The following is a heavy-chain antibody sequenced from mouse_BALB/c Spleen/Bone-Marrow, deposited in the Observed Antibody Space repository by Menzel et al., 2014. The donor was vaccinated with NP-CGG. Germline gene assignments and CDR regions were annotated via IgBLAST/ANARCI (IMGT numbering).Heavy chain of an antibody. J-gene: IGHJ3*01. CDR1: GFNINDTY. CDR2: YDAANGNT. V-gene: IGHV14-3*02. Sequence: AQLQQTGAELVTPGASVKITCTDSGFNINDTYMLWWKQKNEQDLEKLVRYDAANGNTQYDPKSQGKATRTVDSSCNSDYLQLSSLTFEHSAVYYCAAYYHGSSYGFAYWGQGTLVTVSA. CDR3: AAYYHGSSYGFAY. D-gene: IGHD1-1*01.